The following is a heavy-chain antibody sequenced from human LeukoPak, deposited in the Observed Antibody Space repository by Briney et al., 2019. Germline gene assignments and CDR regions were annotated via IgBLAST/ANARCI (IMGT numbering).Heavy chain of an antibody. V-gene: IGHV3-48*01. CDR1: GFTFSSYS. CDR3: ARGRGYSSDTDY. J-gene: IGHJ4*02. CDR2: ISSSGSTI. Sequence: GGSLRLSCAASGFTFSSYSMKWVRQAPGKGLEWVSYISSSGSTIYYAESVKGRFTISRDNAKNSLYLQVNSLRAEDTAVYYCARGRGYSSDTDYWGQGTLVTVSS. D-gene: IGHD5-18*01.